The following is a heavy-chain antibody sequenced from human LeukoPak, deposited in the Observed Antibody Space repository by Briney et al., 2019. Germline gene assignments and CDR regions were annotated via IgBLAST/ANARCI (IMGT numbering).Heavy chain of an antibody. Sequence: SETLSLTCTVSGGSISSNNWWSWVRQPPGKGLEWIGYIYHSGSTYYNPSLKSRVTISVDRSKNQFSLKLSSVTAADTAVYYCARTSIAARRANAFDIWGQGTMVTVSS. CDR1: GGSISSNNW. CDR3: ARTSIAARRANAFDI. V-gene: IGHV4-4*02. D-gene: IGHD6-6*01. J-gene: IGHJ3*02. CDR2: IYHSGST.